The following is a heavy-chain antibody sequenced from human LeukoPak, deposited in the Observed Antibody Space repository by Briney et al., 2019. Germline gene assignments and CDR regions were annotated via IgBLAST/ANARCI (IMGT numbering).Heavy chain of an antibody. CDR2: IIPIFGTA. V-gene: IGHV1-69*13. J-gene: IGHJ6*03. CDR3: ATTQPGGRWLQSPIYYYYMDV. CDR1: GGTSSSYA. D-gene: IGHD5-24*01. Sequence: ASVKVSCKASGGTSSSYAISWVRQAPGQGLEWMGGIIPIFGTANYAQKFQGRVTITADESTSTAYMELSSLRSEDTAVYYCATTQPGGRWLQSPIYYYYMDVWGKGTTVTISS.